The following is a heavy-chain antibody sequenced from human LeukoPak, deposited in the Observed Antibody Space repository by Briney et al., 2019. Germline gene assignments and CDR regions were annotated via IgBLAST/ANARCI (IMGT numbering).Heavy chain of an antibody. CDR2: MNPNRGDT. D-gene: IGHD1-7*01. CDR1: GGTFSSYA. Sequence: ASVKVSCKASGGTFSSYAISWVRQAPGQGLEWMGRMNPNRGDTDYAQKFQGRVTMTRDTSISTAYMELSSLRSEDTAVYYCARGRTTSDDWGQGTLVTVSS. V-gene: IGHV1-8*02. J-gene: IGHJ4*02. CDR3: ARGRTTSDD.